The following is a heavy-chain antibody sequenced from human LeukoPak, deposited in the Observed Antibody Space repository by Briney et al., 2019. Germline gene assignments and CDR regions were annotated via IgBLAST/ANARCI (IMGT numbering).Heavy chain of an antibody. CDR3: AKDQRGSYYYDSSGYDY. Sequence: GGSLRLSCAASGFTFSSYAMSWVRQAPGKGLEWVSAISGSGGSTYYADYVKGRFTISRDNSKNTLYLQMNSLRAEDTAVYYCAKDQRGSYYYDSSGYDYWGQGTLVTVSS. J-gene: IGHJ4*02. CDR2: ISGSGGST. D-gene: IGHD3-22*01. CDR1: GFTFSSYA. V-gene: IGHV3-23*01.